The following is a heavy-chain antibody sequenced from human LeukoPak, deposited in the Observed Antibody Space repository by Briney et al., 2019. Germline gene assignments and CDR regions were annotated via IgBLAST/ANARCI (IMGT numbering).Heavy chain of an antibody. Sequence: ASVKVSCKASGYTFTSYDINWVRQAPGQGLEWMGWINTNTGNPTYAQGFTGRFVFSLDTSVSTAYLQISSLKAEDTAVYYCARKGYSGYDYGLDWFDPWGQGTLVTVSS. D-gene: IGHD5-12*01. J-gene: IGHJ5*02. CDR1: GYTFTSYD. CDR2: INTNTGNP. CDR3: ARKGYSGYDYGLDWFDP. V-gene: IGHV7-4-1*02.